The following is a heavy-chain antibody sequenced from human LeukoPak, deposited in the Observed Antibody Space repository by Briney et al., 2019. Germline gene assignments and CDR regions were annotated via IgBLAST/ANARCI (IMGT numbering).Heavy chain of an antibody. CDR2: ISYSGST. J-gene: IGHJ4*02. V-gene: IGHV4-59*01. D-gene: IGHD3-22*01. Sequence: TETLSLTCSVSGGSISSYYWSWIRQFPGKGLEWIGDISYSGSTKYNPTLKSRATISADTSKNQFPLELTSVTAADTAVYYCAREARGSNGYYYNFWGQGTLVTVSS. CDR1: GGSISSYY. CDR3: AREARGSNGYYYNF.